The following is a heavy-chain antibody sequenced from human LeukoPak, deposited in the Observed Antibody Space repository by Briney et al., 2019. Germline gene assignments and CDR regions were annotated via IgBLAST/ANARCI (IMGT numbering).Heavy chain of an antibody. D-gene: IGHD3-10*01. CDR2: INSDGSTT. J-gene: IGHJ4*02. CDR3: ARDRGYYGSGSPLG. V-gene: IGHV3-74*01. Sequence: GGSLRLSCAASGFTFSGYWMHWVRQAPGKGLVWVSRINSDGSTTSYADSVKGRFTISRDNAKNKLYLYMSGLRAEDTAVYYCARDRGYYGSGSPLGWGQGTLVTVSS. CDR1: GFTFSGYW.